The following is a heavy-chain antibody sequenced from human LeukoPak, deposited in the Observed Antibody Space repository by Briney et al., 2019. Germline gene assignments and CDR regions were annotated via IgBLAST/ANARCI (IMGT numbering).Heavy chain of an antibody. J-gene: IGHJ5*02. Sequence: ASVKVSRKASGYTFTSYAMHWVRQAPGQRLEWMGWINAGNGNTKYSQKFQGRVTITRDTSASTAYMELSSLRSEDTAVYYCARGITMVRGVIITYNWFDPWGQGTLVTVSS. CDR1: GYTFTSYA. V-gene: IGHV1-3*01. CDR2: INAGNGNT. D-gene: IGHD3-10*01. CDR3: ARGITMVRGVIITYNWFDP.